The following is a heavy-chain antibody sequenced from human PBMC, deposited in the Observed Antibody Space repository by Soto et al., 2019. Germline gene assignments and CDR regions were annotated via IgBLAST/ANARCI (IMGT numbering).Heavy chain of an antibody. CDR2: IKSEANGGTK. V-gene: IGHV3-15*07. Sequence: EVQLVESGGGLVKPGGSLRLSCAASGFSFSNAWMKWVRQSPGKGLEGGGRIKSEANGGTKDHAAAVKDRLIISRDDSKNMLFLQMDSLITEEAAVYSCAYYRDSIARHVDFWGQGTLVTVSS. D-gene: IGHD3-22*01. CDR3: AYYRDSIARHVDF. J-gene: IGHJ4*02. CDR1: GFSFSNAW.